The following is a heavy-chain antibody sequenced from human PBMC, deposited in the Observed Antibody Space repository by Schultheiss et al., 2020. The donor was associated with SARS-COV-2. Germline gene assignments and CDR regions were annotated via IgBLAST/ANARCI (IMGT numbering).Heavy chain of an antibody. J-gene: IGHJ6*02. V-gene: IGHV3-48*04. CDR2: ISSSGSTI. CDR3: ASRYSSSWYTPLYYYYGMDV. Sequence: GGSLRLSCAASGFTFSSYAMHWVRQAPGKGLEWVSYISSSGSTIYYADSVKGRFTISRDNAKNSLYLQMNSLRAEDTAVYYCASRYSSSWYTPLYYYYGMDVWGQGTTVTVSS. CDR1: GFTFSSYA. D-gene: IGHD6-13*01.